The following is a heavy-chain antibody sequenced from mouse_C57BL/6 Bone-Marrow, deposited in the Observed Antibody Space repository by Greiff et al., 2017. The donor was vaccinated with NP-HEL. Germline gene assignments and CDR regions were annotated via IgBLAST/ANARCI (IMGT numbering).Heavy chain of an antibody. CDR1: GYTFTSYW. Sequence: QVQLQQSGAELAKPGASVKLSCKASGYTFTSYWIHWVKQRPGQGLEWIGYINPSSGYTKYNQKFKDKATLTADKSSSTAYMQLSSLTYEDSAVYYCARGGTTVGGYFDVWGTGTTVTVSS. CDR2: INPSSGYT. J-gene: IGHJ1*03. D-gene: IGHD1-1*01. CDR3: ARGGTTVGGYFDV. V-gene: IGHV1-7*01.